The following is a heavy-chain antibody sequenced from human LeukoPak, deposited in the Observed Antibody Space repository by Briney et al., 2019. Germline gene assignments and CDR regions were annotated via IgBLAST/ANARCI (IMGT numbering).Heavy chain of an antibody. CDR1: GFTFSNYA. V-gene: IGHV3-23*01. D-gene: IGHD2-15*01. CDR2: ISGSGGTT. Sequence: GGSLRLSCATSGFTFSNYAVSWVRQAPGKGLEWVSSISGSGGTTYYADSVKGRFTISRDNSKNTLYLQMNSLRAEDTAVYYCAKGPRVVLLAAYYWGQGTLVTVSS. CDR3: AKGPRVVLLAAYY. J-gene: IGHJ4*02.